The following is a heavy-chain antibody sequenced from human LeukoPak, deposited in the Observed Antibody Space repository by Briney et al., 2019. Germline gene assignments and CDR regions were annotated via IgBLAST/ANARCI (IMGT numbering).Heavy chain of an antibody. Sequence: GRSLRLSCAASGFTFSSYGMHWVRQAPGKGLEWVAVIWHDGSDRYYADSVQGRFTISRDNSKNTLYLQMNSLKTEDTAVYYCTTDLPALGSGEMDYWGQGTLVTVSS. D-gene: IGHD3-10*01. CDR1: GFTFSSYG. V-gene: IGHV3-33*08. CDR2: IWHDGSDR. CDR3: TTDLPALGSGEMDY. J-gene: IGHJ4*02.